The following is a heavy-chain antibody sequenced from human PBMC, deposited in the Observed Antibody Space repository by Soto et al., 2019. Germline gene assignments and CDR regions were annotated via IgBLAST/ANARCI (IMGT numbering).Heavy chain of an antibody. Sequence: QLQLQESGPGLVKPSETLSLTCTVSDGSISSSSYYWGWIRQPPGKGLEWIGNIYYSGSTYYNPSLKSRVTISVDTSKNQFSLRLSSVTAADTAVYYCARRSYDNSGDYRFDYWGQGTLVTVSS. CDR3: ARRSYDNSGDYRFDY. V-gene: IGHV4-39*01. D-gene: IGHD3-22*01. J-gene: IGHJ4*02. CDR2: IYYSGST. CDR1: DGSISSSSYY.